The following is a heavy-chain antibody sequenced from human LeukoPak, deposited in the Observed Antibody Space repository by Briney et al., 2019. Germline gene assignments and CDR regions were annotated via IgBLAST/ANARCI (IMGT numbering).Heavy chain of an antibody. V-gene: IGHV4-34*01. CDR1: GGSFSGYY. CDR2: INHSGST. CDR3: ARAKQQPVLGIRFDTNPRQYYFDY. Sequence: PSETLSLTCAASGGSFSGYYWSWIRQPPGKGLEWIGEINHSGSTDYNASLKSRVTISVDTSKNQFSLKLSSVTAADTAVYYCARAKQQPVLGIRFDTNPRQYYFDYWGQGTLVTVSS. J-gene: IGHJ4*02. D-gene: IGHD6-13*01.